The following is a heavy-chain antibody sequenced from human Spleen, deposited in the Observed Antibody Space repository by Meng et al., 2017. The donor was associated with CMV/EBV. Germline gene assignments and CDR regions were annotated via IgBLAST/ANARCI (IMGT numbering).Heavy chain of an antibody. Sequence: CSCSGGSITSGGYYWRWIRQRPGKGLEWIGFLYYSGITYYNPSLKSRTTMSADTSKNQFSLKLKSVTAADTAVYYCARHFYGDTSWFDPWGQGTLVTVS. J-gene: IGHJ5*02. D-gene: IGHD4-17*01. CDR2: LYYSGIT. CDR1: GGSITSGGYY. V-gene: IGHV4-31*03. CDR3: ARHFYGDTSWFDP.